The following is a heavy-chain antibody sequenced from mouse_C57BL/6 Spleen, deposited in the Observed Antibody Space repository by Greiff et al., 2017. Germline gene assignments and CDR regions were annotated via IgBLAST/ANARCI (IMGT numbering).Heavy chain of an antibody. Sequence: VQLQQSGPELVKPGASVKISCKASGYAFSSSWMNWVKQRPGKGLEWIGRIYPGDGDTNYNGKFKGKATLTADKSSSTAYMQLSSLTSEDSAVYFCARLITTEWYFDVWGTGTTVTVSS. CDR1: GYAFSSSW. V-gene: IGHV1-82*01. CDR2: IYPGDGDT. CDR3: ARLITTEWYFDV. J-gene: IGHJ1*03. D-gene: IGHD1-2*01.